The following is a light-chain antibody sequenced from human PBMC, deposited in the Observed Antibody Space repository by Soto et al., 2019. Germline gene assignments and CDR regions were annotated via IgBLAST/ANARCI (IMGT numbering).Light chain of an antibody. J-gene: IGLJ2*01. Sequence: QSVLTQPPSVSAAPGQKVTISCSGSSSNIGNNYVSWYQQLPGTAPKLLIYDNNKRPSGIPDRFSGSKSGTSATLGITGLQTGDEADYYCGTWDSSLSALFGGGTKVTGL. CDR3: GTWDSSLSAL. CDR1: SSNIGNNY. V-gene: IGLV1-51*01. CDR2: DNN.